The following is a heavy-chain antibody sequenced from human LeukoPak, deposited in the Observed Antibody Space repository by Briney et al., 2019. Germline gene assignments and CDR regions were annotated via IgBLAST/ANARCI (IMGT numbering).Heavy chain of an antibody. CDR1: GFTFSSFE. CDR2: ISSSGSTI. J-gene: IGHJ4*02. V-gene: IGHV3-48*03. D-gene: IGHD6-13*01. CDR3: AKASGAAAVQGTFDY. Sequence: PGGSLRLSCAASGFTFSSFEMNWVRQAPGKGLDWVSYISSSGSTIYYADSVKGRFTISRDNSKNTLYLQMNSLRAEDTAVYYCAKASGAAAVQGTFDYWGQGTLVTVSS.